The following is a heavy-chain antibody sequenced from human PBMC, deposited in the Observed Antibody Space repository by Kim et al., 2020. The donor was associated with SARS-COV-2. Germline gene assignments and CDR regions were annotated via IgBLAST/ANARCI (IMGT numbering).Heavy chain of an antibody. Sequence: TSYTPQKFQGRVPITADESTSTADMELSSLRSEDTAVYYCARSYYYGMDVWGQGTTVTVSS. CDR3: ARSYYYGMDV. CDR2: TS. V-gene: IGHV1-69*01. J-gene: IGHJ6*02.